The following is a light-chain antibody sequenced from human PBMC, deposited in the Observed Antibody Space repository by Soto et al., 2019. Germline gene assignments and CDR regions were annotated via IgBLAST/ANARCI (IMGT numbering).Light chain of an antibody. CDR1: QSVLYSSNNNNY. CDR3: QQYYSSPWT. J-gene: IGKJ1*01. Sequence: DIVMTQSPDSLVVSLGERATINCKSSQSVLYSSNNNNYIAWYQQKPAQPPKLLIYWASTRESGVPDRFSGSGSGKDFTLTISSLQAEDVAVYYCQQYYSSPWTFGQGTKVEIK. CDR2: WAS. V-gene: IGKV4-1*01.